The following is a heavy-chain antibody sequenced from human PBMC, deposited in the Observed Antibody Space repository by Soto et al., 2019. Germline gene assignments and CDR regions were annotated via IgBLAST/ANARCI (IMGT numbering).Heavy chain of an antibody. D-gene: IGHD6-19*01. J-gene: IGHJ4*02. Sequence: QVQLQESGPGLVKPSETLSLTCTVSSDSIAGENWWRWVRQPPGLGLEWIGEVFHTGGTNSNPSPNSPVPMEVDQSKHQFSLKLMSATAAATAVYYCARVFSTGSGWMYYFDFWGQGTLVSVSS. CDR1: SDSIAGENW. CDR2: VFHTGGT. CDR3: ARVFSTGSGWMYYFDF. V-gene: IGHV4-4*02.